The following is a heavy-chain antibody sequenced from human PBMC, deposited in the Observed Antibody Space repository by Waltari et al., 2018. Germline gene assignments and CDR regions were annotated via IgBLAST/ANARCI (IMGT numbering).Heavy chain of an antibody. CDR3: ASTLGSRRWFDP. Sequence: QVQLQQWGAGLLKTAETLSLTCPVYGGSFSGYYWSWIRQPPGKGLEWIGEINHSGSTNYNPSLKSRVTISVDTSKNQFSLKLSSVTAADTAVYYCASTLGSRRWFDPWGQGTLVTVSS. V-gene: IGHV4-34*01. J-gene: IGHJ5*02. CDR1: GGSFSGYY. D-gene: IGHD6-13*01. CDR2: INHSGST.